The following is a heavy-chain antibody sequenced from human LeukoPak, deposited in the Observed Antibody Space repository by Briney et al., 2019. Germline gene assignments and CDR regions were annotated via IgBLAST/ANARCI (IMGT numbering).Heavy chain of an antibody. V-gene: IGHV1-18*01. CDR2: ISAYNGNT. CDR1: GGTFSSYA. D-gene: IGHD6-19*01. CDR3: ARHSSGWPDDY. J-gene: IGHJ4*02. Sequence: ASVKVSCKASGGTFSSYAISWVRQAPGQGLEWMGWISAYNGNTNYAQKLQGRVTMTTDTSTSTAYMELRSLRSDDTAVYYCARHSSGWPDDYWGQGTLVTVSS.